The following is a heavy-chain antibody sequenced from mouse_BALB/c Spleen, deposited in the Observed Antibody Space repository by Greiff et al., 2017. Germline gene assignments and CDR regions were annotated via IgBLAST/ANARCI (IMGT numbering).Heavy chain of an antibody. V-gene: IGHV14-3*02. CDR3: ALYGYYGRFAY. D-gene: IGHD2-3*01. CDR2: IDPANGNT. J-gene: IGHJ3*01. CDR1: GFNIKDTY. Sequence: VQLQQSGAELVKPGASVKLSCTASGFNIKDTYMHWVKQRPEQGLEWIGRIDPANGNTKYDPKFQGKATITADTSSNTAYLQLSSLTSEDTAVYYCALYGYYGRFAYWGQGTLVTVSS.